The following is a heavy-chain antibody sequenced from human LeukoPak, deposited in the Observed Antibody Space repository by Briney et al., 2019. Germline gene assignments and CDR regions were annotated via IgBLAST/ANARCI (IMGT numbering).Heavy chain of an antibody. CDR1: GFTFSSYS. Sequence: GGSLRLSCAASGFTFSSYSMNWVRQAPGKGLEWVSYISSSSSTIYYADSVKGRFTISRDNAKNSLYLQMNSLRAEDTAVYYCARDKGYCSGGSCYQDAFDIWGQGTMVTVSS. V-gene: IGHV3-48*04. J-gene: IGHJ3*02. D-gene: IGHD2-15*01. CDR2: ISSSSSTI. CDR3: ARDKGYCSGGSCYQDAFDI.